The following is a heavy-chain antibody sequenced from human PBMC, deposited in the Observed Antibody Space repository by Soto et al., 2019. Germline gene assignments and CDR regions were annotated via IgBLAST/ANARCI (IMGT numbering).Heavy chain of an antibody. D-gene: IGHD3-3*01. V-gene: IGHV3-74*01. J-gene: IGHJ4*02. CDR3: AKGITIFGVVIISFDY. Sequence: PLGSMSLSCASSGFTFTRYSMNWVRQAPGKGLEWVSRISGDGGTISYADSVKGRFTISRDNAKNTLYLQMNSLRAEDTAVYYCAKGITIFGVVIISFDYWGQGTLVTVSS. CDR1: GFTFTRYS. CDR2: ISGDGGTI.